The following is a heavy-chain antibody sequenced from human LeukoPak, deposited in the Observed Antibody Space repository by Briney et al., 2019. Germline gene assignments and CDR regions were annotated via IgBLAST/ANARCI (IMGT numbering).Heavy chain of an antibody. V-gene: IGHV4-31*03. CDR1: GGSISSGGYY. D-gene: IGHD3-22*01. CDR2: IYYSGST. CDR3: ARDRDSSGYLDY. J-gene: IGHJ4*02. Sequence: KASQTLSLTCTVSGGSISSGGYYWSWIRQHPGKGLEWIGYIYYSGSTYCNPSLKSRVTISVDTSKNQFSLKLSSVTAADTAVYYCARDRDSSGYLDYWGQGTLVTVSS.